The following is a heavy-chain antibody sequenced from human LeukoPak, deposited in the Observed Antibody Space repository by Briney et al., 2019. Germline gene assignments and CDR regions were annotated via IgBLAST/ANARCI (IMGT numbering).Heavy chain of an antibody. J-gene: IGHJ4*02. Sequence: HSGGSLRLSCAVPGFTLVDYAIYWVRQGPGKGLEWVSLTSGDDGSIYYADSVKGRFTISRDNSKNSLYLQMNSLRTEDTALYYCAKEDYSSSWYALDYWGQGTLVTVSS. CDR3: AKEDYSSSWYALDY. D-gene: IGHD6-13*01. CDR1: GFTLVDYA. V-gene: IGHV3-43*02. CDR2: TSGDDGSI.